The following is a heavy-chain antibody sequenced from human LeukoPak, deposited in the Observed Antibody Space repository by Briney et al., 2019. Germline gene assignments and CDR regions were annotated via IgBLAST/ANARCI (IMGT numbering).Heavy chain of an antibody. D-gene: IGHD1-1*01. CDR1: GFTFSSYT. CDR2: ISGSNSYI. Sequence: GGSLRLSCAASGFTFSSYTMHWIRQAPGKGLEWVSSISGSNSYIFYADSAKGRFTVSRDNAKDSLYLQMNSLRAEDTAVYYCARALTTLTYEGYWGQGTLVTVSS. V-gene: IGHV3-21*01. CDR3: ARALTTLTYEGY. J-gene: IGHJ4*02.